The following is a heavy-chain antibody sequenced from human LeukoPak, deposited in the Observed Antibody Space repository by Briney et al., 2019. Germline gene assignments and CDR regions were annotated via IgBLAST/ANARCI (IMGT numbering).Heavy chain of an antibody. V-gene: IGHV3-23*01. CDR3: TKDVVPDSGWDLDY. D-gene: IGHD6-19*01. CDR2: IYPNGGST. J-gene: IGHJ4*02. CDR1: GFTFSSAW. Sequence: GGSLRLSCAASGFTFSSAWMSWVRQAPGKGLEWVSSIYPNGGSTFYADSVKGRFTISRDNPKDTLYLQMSSLRTEDTAIYYCTKDVVPDSGWDLDYWGQGTLVTVSS.